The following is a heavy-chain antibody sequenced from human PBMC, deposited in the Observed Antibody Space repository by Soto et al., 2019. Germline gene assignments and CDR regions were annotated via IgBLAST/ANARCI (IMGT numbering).Heavy chain of an antibody. J-gene: IGHJ3*01. Sequence: QVGLQETGPGLVKPSQTLSLTCAVSGDSISGSDFYWDWIRQSPGKGLVWIGYIHYSGTTYYNPSLKSRVTFSVDTSKKQFSLSLNSVTAAGTAVYYCARDGGTGTGSIEVWGRATMVIVSS. CDR1: GDSISGSDFY. CDR2: IHYSGTT. D-gene: IGHD1-1*01. V-gene: IGHV4-30-4*01. CDR3: ARDGGTGTGSIEV.